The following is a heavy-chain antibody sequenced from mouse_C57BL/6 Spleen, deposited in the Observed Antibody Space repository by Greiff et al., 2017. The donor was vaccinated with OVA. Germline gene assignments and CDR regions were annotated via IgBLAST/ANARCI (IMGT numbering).Heavy chain of an antibody. CDR1: GFTFSSYA. J-gene: IGHJ4*01. CDR2: ISDGGSYT. V-gene: IGHV5-4*01. D-gene: IGHD2-5*01. CDR3: ARDNYSNDYAMDY. Sequence: DVMLVESGGGLVKPGGSLKLSCAASGFTFSSYAMSWVRQTPGKRLEWVATISDGGSYTYYPENVKGRFTISRDNAKNNLYLQMSHLKSEDTAMYYCARDNYSNDYAMDYWGQGTSVTVSS.